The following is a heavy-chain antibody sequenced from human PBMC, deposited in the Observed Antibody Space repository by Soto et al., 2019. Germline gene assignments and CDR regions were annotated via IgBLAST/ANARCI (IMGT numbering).Heavy chain of an antibody. D-gene: IGHD3-3*01. V-gene: IGHV1-2*04. J-gene: IGHJ5*02. CDR3: ARGLPLLRFSPQNWFDP. Sequence: ASVKVSCKASGYTFTGYYMHWVRQAPGQGLEWMGWINPNSGGTNYAQKFQGWVTMTRDTSISTAYMELSRLRSDDTAVYYCARGLPLLRFSPQNWFDPWGQGTLGTVSS. CDR1: GYTFTGYY. CDR2: INPNSGGT.